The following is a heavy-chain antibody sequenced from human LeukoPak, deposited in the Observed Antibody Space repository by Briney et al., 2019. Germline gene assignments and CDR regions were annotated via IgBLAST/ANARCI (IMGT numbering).Heavy chain of an antibody. CDR1: GGSISSGSYY. J-gene: IGHJ5*02. CDR3: ARGTFRQYGGPSWFDP. CDR2: IYTNGST. Sequence: SETLSLTCTVSGGSISSGSYYWTWIRQAAGKGLEWIGRIYTNGSTNYNPSLKSRVTILIDTSTNMFSMKLSSVTAADTAVYFCARGTFRQYGGPSWFDPWGQGTLVTVSS. D-gene: IGHD3-16*01. V-gene: IGHV4-61*02.